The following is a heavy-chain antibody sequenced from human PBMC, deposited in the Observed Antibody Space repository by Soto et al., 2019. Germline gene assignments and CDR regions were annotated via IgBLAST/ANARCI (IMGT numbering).Heavy chain of an antibody. Sequence: GSLRLSCAASGLTLSNAWMNWVRQAPGKGLEWVGRIKSKTDGGTTDYTAPVKGRFTISRDDSKNTLYLQMSSLETEDTAVYYCTAEGYSYGYHAVGDWGQGTLVTVSS. V-gene: IGHV3-15*07. CDR3: TAEGYSYGYHAVGD. J-gene: IGHJ4*02. CDR2: IKSKTDGGTT. D-gene: IGHD5-18*01. CDR1: GLTLSNAW.